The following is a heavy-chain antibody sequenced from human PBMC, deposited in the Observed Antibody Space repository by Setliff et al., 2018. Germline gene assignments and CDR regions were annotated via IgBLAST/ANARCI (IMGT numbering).Heavy chain of an antibody. CDR3: ARVMVRGGVGAFDI. CDR1: GFTFSSYS. Sequence: PGGSLRLSCAASGFTFSSYSMNWVRQAPGKGLEWVSSISSSSSYIYYADSVKGRFTISRDNAKNTLYLQMNSLRAEDTAVYYCARVMVRGGVGAFDIWGQGTMVTVSS. CDR2: ISSSSSYI. V-gene: IGHV3-21*01. D-gene: IGHD3-10*01. J-gene: IGHJ3*02.